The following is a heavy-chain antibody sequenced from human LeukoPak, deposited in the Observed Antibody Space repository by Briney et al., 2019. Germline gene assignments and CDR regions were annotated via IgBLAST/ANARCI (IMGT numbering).Heavy chain of an antibody. D-gene: IGHD3-22*01. J-gene: IGHJ3*02. Sequence: PGGSLRLSCAASGFTFSSYWMSWVRQAPGKGLEWVSVIYSGGSTYYSDSVKGRFTISRDNSKNTLYLQMNSLRAEDTAVYYCARPRGGYYDSSGLDAFDIWGQGTMVTVSS. CDR2: IYSGGST. V-gene: IGHV3-66*02. CDR3: ARPRGGYYDSSGLDAFDI. CDR1: GFTFSSYW.